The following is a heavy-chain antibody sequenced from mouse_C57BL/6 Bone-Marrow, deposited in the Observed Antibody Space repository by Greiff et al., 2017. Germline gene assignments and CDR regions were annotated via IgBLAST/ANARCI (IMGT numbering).Heavy chain of an antibody. CDR1: GYTFTDYE. CDR3: TRSFITTVVAFDY. J-gene: IGHJ2*01. CDR2: IDPETGGT. D-gene: IGHD1-1*01. V-gene: IGHV1-15*01. Sequence: QVQLQQSGAELVRPGASVTLSCKASGYTFTDYEMHWVKQTPVHGLEWIGAIDPETGGTAYNQKFKGKAILTADKSSSTAYMELRSLTSEDSAVYYGTRSFITTVVAFDYWGQGTTLTVSS.